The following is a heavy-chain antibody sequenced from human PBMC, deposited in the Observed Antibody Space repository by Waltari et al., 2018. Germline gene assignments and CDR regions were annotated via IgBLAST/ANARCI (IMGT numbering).Heavy chain of an antibody. J-gene: IGHJ1*01. CDR1: GFTFSSYA. V-gene: IGHV3-23*01. D-gene: IGHD3-22*01. CDR3: AKAVTYYYDSSGYYWAGKRLEYFQH. CDR2: ISGSGGST. Sequence: EVQLLESGGGLVQPGGSLRLSCAASGFTFSSYAMSWVRQAPGKGLEWVSAISGSGGSTYYADSVKGRFTISRDNSKNTLYLQMNSLRAEDTAVYYCAKAVTYYYDSSGYYWAGKRLEYFQHWGQGTLVTVSS.